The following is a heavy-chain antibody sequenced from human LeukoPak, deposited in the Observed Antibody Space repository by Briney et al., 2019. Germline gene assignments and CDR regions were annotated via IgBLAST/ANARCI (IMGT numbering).Heavy chain of an antibody. J-gene: IGHJ4*02. V-gene: IGHV4-34*01. D-gene: IGHD3-3*01. Sequence: SETLSLTCAVYGGPFSGYYWSWIRQPPGKGLEWIGEINHSGSTNYNPSLKSRVTISVDTSKNQFSLKLSSVTAADTAVYYCARGPVLRFLEWLSQPYYFDYWGQGTLVTVSS. CDR2: INHSGST. CDR3: ARGPVLRFLEWLSQPYYFDY. CDR1: GGPFSGYY.